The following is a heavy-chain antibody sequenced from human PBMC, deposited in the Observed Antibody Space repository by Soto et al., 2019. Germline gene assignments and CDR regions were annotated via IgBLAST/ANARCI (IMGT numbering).Heavy chain of an antibody. J-gene: IGHJ5*02. D-gene: IGHD5-12*01. V-gene: IGHV1-2*04. Sequence: ASVKVSCKASGHTFTGYYIHWVRQAPGQGLEWMGWIDPNSGGTNYAEKFQGSVTMTRDTSISTVYMQLTRLRSDDTAVYYRALGVIGYDFNWFDPWGQGTLVTVSS. CDR1: GHTFTGYY. CDR2: IDPNSGGT. CDR3: ALGVIGYDFNWFDP.